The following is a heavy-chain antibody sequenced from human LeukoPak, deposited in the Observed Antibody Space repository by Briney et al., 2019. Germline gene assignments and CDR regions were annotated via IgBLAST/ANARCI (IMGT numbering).Heavy chain of an antibody. CDR3: VKSIHYDSSGPFDY. CDR1: GFTFDDYA. J-gene: IGHJ4*02. D-gene: IGHD3-22*01. CDR2: ISWNSGSI. V-gene: IGHV3-9*03. Sequence: GGSLRLSCAASGFTFDDYAMHWVRQAPGKGLEWVSGISWNSGSIGYADSVKGRFTISRDNAKNSLYLQMNSLRPEDMALYYCVKSIHYDSSGPFDYWGQGTLVTVSS.